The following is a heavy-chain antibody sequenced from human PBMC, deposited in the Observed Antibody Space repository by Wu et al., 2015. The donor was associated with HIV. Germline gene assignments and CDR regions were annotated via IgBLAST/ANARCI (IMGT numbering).Heavy chain of an antibody. Sequence: QVQLVQSGGEAKKPGASVKVSCKASGYTFTNYDINWVRQASGRGLEWLGWMNPKHGGSGSIEKILGRVTMTRDISISTAYMELSRLRSDDTAVYYCARDLFSAQIGTDYYYYYYMDVWGKGTTVTVSS. V-gene: IGHV1-8*01. D-gene: IGHD1-1*01. J-gene: IGHJ6*03. CDR1: GYTFTNYD. CDR3: ARDLFSAQIGTDYYYYYYMDV. CDR2: MNPKHGGS.